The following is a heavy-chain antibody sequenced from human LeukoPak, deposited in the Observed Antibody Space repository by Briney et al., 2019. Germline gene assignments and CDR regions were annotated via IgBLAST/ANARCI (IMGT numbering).Heavy chain of an antibody. CDR3: ASSLQRASRDY. CDR2: INHSGST. V-gene: IGHV4-34*01. D-gene: IGHD4-11*01. Sequence: PSETLSLTCAVYGGSFSGYYWSWIRQPPGKGLEWIGEINHSGSTNYNPSLKSRVTISVDTSKNQFSLKLSSVTAADTAVYYCASSLQRASRDYWGQGTLVTVSS. CDR1: GGSFSGYY. J-gene: IGHJ4*02.